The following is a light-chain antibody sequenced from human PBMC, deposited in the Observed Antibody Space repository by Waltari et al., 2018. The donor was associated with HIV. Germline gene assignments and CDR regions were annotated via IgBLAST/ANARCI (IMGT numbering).Light chain of an antibody. CDR3: GTWDSSLSAGV. CDR2: DNN. J-gene: IGLJ2*01. CDR1: SSNIGTNY. V-gene: IGLV1-51*01. Sequence: QSVLTQPPSVSAAPGQKVTISCPGSSSNIGTNYVSWYQQLPGTAPKPVIYDNNKRPSGIPDRFSGSKSGTSATLDITGLQTGDEADYYCGTWDSSLSAGVFGGGTKLTVL.